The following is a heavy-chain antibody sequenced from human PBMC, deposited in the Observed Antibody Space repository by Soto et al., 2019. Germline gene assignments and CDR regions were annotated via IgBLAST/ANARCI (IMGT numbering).Heavy chain of an antibody. CDR3: ARDGHGMDV. V-gene: IGHV4-31*02. CDR1: GGSISSDDYY. J-gene: IGHJ6*02. CDR2: IYYSGST. Sequence: SETLSLTCTVSGGSISSDDYYWSWIRQVPGKGLEWIGYIYYSGSTYYNPSLKSRVAMSVDTSKNQFSLKLSSVTAADTAIYYCARDGHGMDVWGQGTTVTVSS.